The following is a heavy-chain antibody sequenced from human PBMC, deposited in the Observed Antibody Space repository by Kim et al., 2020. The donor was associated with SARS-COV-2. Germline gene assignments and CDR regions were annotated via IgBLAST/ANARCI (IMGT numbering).Heavy chain of an antibody. D-gene: IGHD2-2*01. CDR1: GGTFSSYA. J-gene: IGHJ6*02. CDR2: IIPIFGTA. CDR3: ARDPYQLLPIHYYYGMDV. Sequence: SVKVSCKASGGTFSSYAISWVRQAPGQGLEWMGGIIPIFGTANYAQKFQGRVTITADESTSTAYMELSSLRSEDTAVYYCARDPYQLLPIHYYYGMDVWGQGTTVTVSS. V-gene: IGHV1-69*13.